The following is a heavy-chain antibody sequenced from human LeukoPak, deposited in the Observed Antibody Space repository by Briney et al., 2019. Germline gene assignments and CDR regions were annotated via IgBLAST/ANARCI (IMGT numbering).Heavy chain of an antibody. Sequence: SETLSLTCAVYGGSFSGYYWSWIRQPPGKGLEWIGEINHSGSTNYSPSLKSRVTISVDTSKNQFSLKLSSVTAADTAVYYCARGGIYGDRSNFDYWGQGTLVTVSS. V-gene: IGHV4-34*01. D-gene: IGHD4-17*01. CDR3: ARGGIYGDRSNFDY. CDR2: INHSGST. J-gene: IGHJ4*02. CDR1: GGSFSGYY.